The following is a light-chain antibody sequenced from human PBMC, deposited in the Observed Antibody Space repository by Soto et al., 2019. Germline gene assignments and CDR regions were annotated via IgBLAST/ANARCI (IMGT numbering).Light chain of an antibody. Sequence: EIVLTQSPGTLSLSPGERATLSCRASQSLSSNYLAWYQQRPGQSPRLLVYGASSRATGIPDRFSGSGFGTDFALTISRLEXXXXAVYYCHQYDNAPFTFGPGTRVGIK. CDR1: QSLSSNY. CDR3: HQYDNAPFT. J-gene: IGKJ3*01. V-gene: IGKV3-20*01. CDR2: GAS.